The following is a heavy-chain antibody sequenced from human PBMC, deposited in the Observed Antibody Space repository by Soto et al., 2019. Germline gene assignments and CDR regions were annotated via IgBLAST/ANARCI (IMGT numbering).Heavy chain of an antibody. V-gene: IGHV1-18*01. CDR1: GYTFTRSG. Sequence: ASVKVSCKASGYTFTRSGISWVRQAPGQGLEWLGWINPDNGNTNYAQHLQGRVSLTTDTSTGTAYMDLSSLRSNDTAVDEGAGVHCITKYGVSSVYCCCFDLWGQGTTVTVSS. CDR3: AGVHCITKYGVSSVYCCCFDL. CDR2: INPDNGNT. J-gene: IGHJ6*02. D-gene: IGHD2-8*02.